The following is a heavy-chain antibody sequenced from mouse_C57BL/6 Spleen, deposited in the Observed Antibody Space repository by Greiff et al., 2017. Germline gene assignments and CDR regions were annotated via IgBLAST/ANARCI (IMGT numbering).Heavy chain of an antibody. J-gene: IGHJ2*01. Sequence: VQLQQSGPELVKPGASVKISCKASGYTFTDYYMNWVKQSHGKSLEWIGDINPNNGGTSYNQKFKGKATLTVDKSSSTAYMELRSLTSEDSAVYYCAPSDGYYLDYWGQGTTLTVSS. D-gene: IGHD2-3*01. CDR1: GYTFTDYY. CDR2: INPNNGGT. CDR3: APSDGYYLDY. V-gene: IGHV1-26*01.